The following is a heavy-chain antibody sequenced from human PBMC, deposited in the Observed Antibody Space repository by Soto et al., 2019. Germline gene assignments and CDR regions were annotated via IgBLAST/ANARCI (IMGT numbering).Heavy chain of an antibody. CDR3: ARLYAGTDAFEA. CDR2: FYAAGTT. Sequence: QVQLQESGPGLVKPLETLSLTCTVSGGSITNDGSYWSWVRQHPGKGLEWIGYFYAAGTTYRNPSLKSRLSMSVDTSRKRFSLERTSVTAADTAVYYCARLYAGTDAFEAWGQGTMVTVSS. V-gene: IGHV4-31*03. D-gene: IGHD6-13*01. CDR1: GGSITNDGSY. J-gene: IGHJ3*01.